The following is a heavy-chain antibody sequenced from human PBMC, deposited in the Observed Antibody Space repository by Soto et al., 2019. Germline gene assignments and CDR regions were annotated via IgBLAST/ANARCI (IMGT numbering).Heavy chain of an antibody. CDR2: IYYSGST. Sequence: QVQLQESGPGLVKPSQTLSLTCTVSGGSISSGGYYWSWIRQHPGKGLEWIGYIYYSGSTYYNPSLKCRVTLSVDTSKYQFSLKLSSVTAADTAVYYCARGPTPNYYGMDVWGQGTTVTVSS. CDR1: GGSISSGGYY. V-gene: IGHV4-31*03. J-gene: IGHJ6*02. CDR3: ARGPTPNYYGMDV.